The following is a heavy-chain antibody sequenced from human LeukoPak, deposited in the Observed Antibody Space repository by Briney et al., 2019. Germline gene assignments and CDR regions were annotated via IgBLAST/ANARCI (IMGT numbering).Heavy chain of an antibody. Sequence: SETLSLTCTVSGASVSSGSYYWSWIRQPPGKGLEWIGYIYYSGSTNYNPSLKSRVTISVDTSKNQFSLKLSSVTAADTAVYYCATIDSGYWGQGTLVTVSS. CDR2: IYYSGST. D-gene: IGHD6-19*01. V-gene: IGHV4-61*01. CDR1: GASVSSGSYY. J-gene: IGHJ4*02. CDR3: ATIDSGY.